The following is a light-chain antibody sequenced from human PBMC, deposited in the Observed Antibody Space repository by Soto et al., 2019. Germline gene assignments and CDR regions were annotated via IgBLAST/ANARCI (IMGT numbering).Light chain of an antibody. Sequence: QSALTHPAAVSWSPVQSITISCTGIISGVWWYMSVSWYQQHPRRVPKLILDDGLRRPSGVSNRFTASKSGNTASLTISGRQPEDVVDYYCGSYGGGNIPNWVSGGRNKLTVL. CDR3: GSYGGGNIPNWV. CDR2: DGL. J-gene: IGLJ3*02. V-gene: IGLV2-23*01. CDR1: ISGVWWYMS.